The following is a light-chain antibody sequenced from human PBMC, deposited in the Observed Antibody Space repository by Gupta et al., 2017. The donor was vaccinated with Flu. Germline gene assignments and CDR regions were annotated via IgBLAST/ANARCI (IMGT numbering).Light chain of an antibody. Sequence: PSSVPASLGDRVTITCRASQGLTTSLAWYQQKPGKPPQALIHNASSLQSGVPSKFRGSGSGTHFTLTIRSLQTEDFATYLCLQYNTDPSTFGQGTXLEIK. V-gene: IGKV1-16*02. CDR2: NAS. J-gene: IGKJ1*01. CDR3: LQYNTDPST. CDR1: QGLTTS.